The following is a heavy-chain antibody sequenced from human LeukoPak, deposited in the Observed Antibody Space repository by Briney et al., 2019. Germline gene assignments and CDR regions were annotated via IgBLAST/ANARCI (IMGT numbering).Heavy chain of an antibody. CDR1: GYTFTTYS. J-gene: IGHJ4*02. Sequence: ASVKVSCKASGYTFTTYSIHWVRQAPGHGLEWIACINVGNGNTKYSQNLQGRLTITTDTSASTAYMELSSLRSEDTALYFCARDLIVYGSGSYFDYWGQGTLVTVSS. D-gene: IGHD3-10*01. CDR3: ARDLIVYGSGSYFDY. V-gene: IGHV1-3*01. CDR2: INVGNGNT.